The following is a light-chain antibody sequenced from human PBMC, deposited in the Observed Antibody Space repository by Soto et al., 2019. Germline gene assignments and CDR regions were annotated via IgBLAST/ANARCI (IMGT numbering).Light chain of an antibody. J-gene: IGKJ1*01. CDR1: ESVGSY. V-gene: IGKV3-11*01. CDR2: DTS. CDR3: QQGGNIHPRT. Sequence: EVGLTQSPATLSLSPGESATLSCRASESVGSYLAWYQQRPDQAPRLVIYDTSTRATGIADRFSGSGSGTDFTLTISSLETEDFAVYYCQQGGNIHPRTFGQGTKVEIK.